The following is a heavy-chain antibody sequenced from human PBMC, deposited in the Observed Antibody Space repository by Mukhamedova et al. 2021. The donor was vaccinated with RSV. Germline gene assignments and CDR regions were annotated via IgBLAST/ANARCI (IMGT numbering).Heavy chain of an antibody. V-gene: IGHV1-46*01. CDR2: INPSGGST. CDR3: ARERKIGYCSSTSCGDAFDI. Sequence: GIINPSGGSTSYAQKFQGRVTMTRDTSTSTVYMELSSLRSEDTAVYYCARERKIGYCSSTSCGDAFDIWGQGTMVTVSS. D-gene: IGHD2-2*01. J-gene: IGHJ3*02.